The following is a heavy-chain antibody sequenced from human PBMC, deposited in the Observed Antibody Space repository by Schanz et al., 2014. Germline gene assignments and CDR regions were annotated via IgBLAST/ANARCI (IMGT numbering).Heavy chain of an antibody. D-gene: IGHD3-9*01. J-gene: IGHJ4*02. CDR3: ATGKGDILTGRY. CDR2: IIPSLGLA. V-gene: IGHV1-69*04. Sequence: VQLEQSGAEVKKPGSSVKVSCKASGGTFSSFGINWVRQAPGQGLEWMGRIIPSLGLANYAQKFQGRVTITADRSTSTAYMELSSLRSEDTAVYYCATGKGDILTGRYWGQGTLVTVSS. CDR1: GGTFSSFG.